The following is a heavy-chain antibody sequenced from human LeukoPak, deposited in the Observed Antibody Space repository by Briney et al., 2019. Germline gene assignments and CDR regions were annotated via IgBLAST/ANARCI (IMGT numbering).Heavy chain of an antibody. J-gene: IGHJ4*02. V-gene: IGHV1-18*01. Sequence: GASVKVSCKASGYTFTSYGISWVRQAPGQGLEWMRWISAYNGNTNYAQKLQGRVTMTTDTSTSTAYMELRSLRSDDTAVYYCARAKDYYGSGSPFFWYWGQGTLVTVSS. CDR1: GYTFTSYG. D-gene: IGHD3-10*01. CDR2: ISAYNGNT. CDR3: ARAKDYYGSGSPFFWY.